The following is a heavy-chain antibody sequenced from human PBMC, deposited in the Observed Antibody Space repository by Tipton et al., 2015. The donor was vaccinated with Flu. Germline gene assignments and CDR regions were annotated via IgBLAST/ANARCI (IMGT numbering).Heavy chain of an antibody. CDR2: MNTDNGNT. CDR1: GFTFTSYD. CDR3: ARKVTSRDMYSGY. Sequence: QLVQSGAEVKRPGASVKVSCKASGFTFTSYDINWVRQATGQGLEWMGWMNTDNGNTGHAPKFQGRVTMTRNTSISTAYMELSTLKCEDTAMYYCARKVTSRDMYSGYWGQGTLFPVSS. D-gene: IGHD1-26*01. J-gene: IGHJ4*02. V-gene: IGHV1-8*01.